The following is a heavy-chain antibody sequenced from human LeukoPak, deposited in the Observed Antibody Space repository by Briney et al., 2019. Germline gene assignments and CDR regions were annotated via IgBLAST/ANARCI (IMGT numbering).Heavy chain of an antibody. Sequence: KPSETLSLTCTVSGGSIRNYYWSWIRQPPGKGLEWLGYINYSGRTNYNPSLKSRVTISVDTSMTQFSLRLTSVTAADTAIYYCARHVFSYGEPFDYWGQGTLITVSS. D-gene: IGHD3-16*01. CDR1: GGSIRNYY. CDR3: ARHVFSYGEPFDY. J-gene: IGHJ4*02. V-gene: IGHV4-59*08. CDR2: INYSGRT.